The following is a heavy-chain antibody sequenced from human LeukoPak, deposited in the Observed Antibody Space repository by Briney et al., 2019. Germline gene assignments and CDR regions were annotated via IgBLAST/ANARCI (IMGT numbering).Heavy chain of an antibody. V-gene: IGHV1-8*01. J-gene: IGHJ6*03. CDR3: ARAPPRGYCSGGSCYTSDYYYYYMDV. CDR1: GYTFTSYD. Sequence: ASVKVSCKASGYTFTSYDINWVRQATGQGLEWMGWMNPNSGNTGYEQKFQGRFNMTRNTSISTAYMELSSLRSEDTAVYYCARAPPRGYCSGGSCYTSDYYYYYMDVWGKGTTVTISS. D-gene: IGHD2-15*01. CDR2: MNPNSGNT.